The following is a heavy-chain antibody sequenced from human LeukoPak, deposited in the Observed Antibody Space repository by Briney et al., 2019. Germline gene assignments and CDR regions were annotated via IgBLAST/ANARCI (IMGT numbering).Heavy chain of an antibody. CDR2: ISYDGNDK. D-gene: IGHD6-13*01. V-gene: IGHV3-30*18. Sequence: PGGSLRLSCAASGFTFSSYWMHWVRQAPGKGLEWVAVISYDGNDKYYADSVKGRFTISRDNSKNTLYLQMNSLRAEDTAVYYCAKDISVSSSWTQLCDYWGQGTLVTVSS. CDR1: GFTFSSYW. J-gene: IGHJ4*02. CDR3: AKDISVSSSWTQLCDY.